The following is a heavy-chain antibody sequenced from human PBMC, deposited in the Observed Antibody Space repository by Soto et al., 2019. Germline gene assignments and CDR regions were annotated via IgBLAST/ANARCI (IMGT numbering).Heavy chain of an antibody. CDR3: TRENIENRDGLYDAFDI. V-gene: IGHV1-2*02. J-gene: IGHJ3*02. CDR1: GYTFTDYY. D-gene: IGHD2-15*01. CDR2: MNPKSGGA. Sequence: ASLKVSCNTSGYTFTDYYTQWLRQAPGEGLEGMGWMNPKSGGAYCAKKFQGRVTVNRDMSIGRDYTEVTSLLYDDTAVYFCTRENIENRDGLYDAFDIWGQGTMVTVSS.